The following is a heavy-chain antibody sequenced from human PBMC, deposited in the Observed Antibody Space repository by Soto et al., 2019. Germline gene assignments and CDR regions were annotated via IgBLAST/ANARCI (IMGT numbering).Heavy chain of an antibody. V-gene: IGHV3-30*18. Sequence: QVQLVESGGGVVQPGRSLRLSCAASGFTFSSYGMHWVRQAPGKGLEWVAVISYDGSNKYYADSVKGRFTISRDNSKNTLYLQMNSLRAEDTAVYYCAKDRNIQPDYYGMDVWGQGTTVTVSS. CDR1: GFTFSSYG. J-gene: IGHJ6*02. CDR2: ISYDGSNK. CDR3: AKDRNIQPDYYGMDV. D-gene: IGHD5-18*01.